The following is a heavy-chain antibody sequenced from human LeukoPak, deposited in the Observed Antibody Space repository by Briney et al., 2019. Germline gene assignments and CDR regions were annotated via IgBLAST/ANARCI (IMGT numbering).Heavy chain of an antibody. V-gene: IGHV1-69*13. D-gene: IGHD3-22*01. CDR2: IIPIFGTA. J-gene: IGHJ4*02. Sequence: GASVKVSCKASGGTFSSYAISWVRQAPGQGLEWMGGIIPIFGTANYAQKFQGRVTITADESTSTAYMELSSLRSEDTAVYYCPRRSDSSGYYTTTTEYYFDYWGQGTLVTVSS. CDR3: PRRSDSSGYYTTTTEYYFDY. CDR1: GGTFSSYA.